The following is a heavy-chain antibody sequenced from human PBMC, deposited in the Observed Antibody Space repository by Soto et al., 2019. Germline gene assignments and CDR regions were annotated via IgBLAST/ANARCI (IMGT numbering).Heavy chain of an antibody. Sequence: ASVKVSCKASGYTFITYGVTWVRQAPGQGLEWMGWITPYNGKTHYAQTFQDRVTMTTDTAATTAYMELRSLTSDDSAMYFCARDTSHYFDHWGQGILVTVSS. J-gene: IGHJ4*02. D-gene: IGHD2-2*01. CDR1: GYTFITYG. CDR3: ARDTSHYFDH. V-gene: IGHV1-18*01. CDR2: ITPYNGKT.